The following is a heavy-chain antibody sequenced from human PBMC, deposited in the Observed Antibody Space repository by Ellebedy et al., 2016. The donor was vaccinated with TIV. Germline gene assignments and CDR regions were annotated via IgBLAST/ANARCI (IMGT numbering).Heavy chain of an antibody. J-gene: IGHJ4*02. CDR3: AKGRGGGSDSSAPRYYFDY. CDR2: ISGSGGST. CDR1: GFTFSSYA. V-gene: IGHV3-23*01. D-gene: IGHD3-22*01. Sequence: GESLKISCAASGFTFSSYAMSWVRQAPGKGLECVSAISGSGGSTYYADSVKGRFTISRDNSKNTLYLQMNSLRAEDTAVYYCAKGRGGGSDSSAPRYYFDYWGLGTLVTVSS.